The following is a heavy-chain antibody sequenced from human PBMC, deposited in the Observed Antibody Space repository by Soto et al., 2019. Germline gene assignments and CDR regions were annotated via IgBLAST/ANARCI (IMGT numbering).Heavy chain of an antibody. V-gene: IGHV4-59*01. J-gene: IGHJ6*02. D-gene: IGHD2-2*01. CDR2: ISDGGST. CDR3: AGYCSSSICPEYQYFAVEV. Sequence: QMQLQESGPGLVKPSEPLSLTCNVSGGSIYPYYWNWIRQSPGKGLEWIVYISDGGSTTYNPSLNSRVTISVDTSTKQVSLKLSSVSAPDTARDFCAGYCSSSICPEYQYFAVEVWGQGTTVTFSS. CDR1: GGSIYPYY.